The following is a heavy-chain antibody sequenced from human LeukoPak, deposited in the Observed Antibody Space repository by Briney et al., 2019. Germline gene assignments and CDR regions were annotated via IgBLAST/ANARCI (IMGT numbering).Heavy chain of an antibody. CDR1: GGSISSSRYY. CDR2: IYYSGST. V-gene: IGHV4-39*01. Sequence: PSETLSLTCTVSGGSISSSRYYWGWIRQPPGKGLEWIGSIYYSGSTYYNPSLKSRVTISADTSKNQFSLKLSSVTAADTAVYYCASHTGGNLDALDIWGQGTMVTVSS. CDR3: ASHTGGNLDALDI. J-gene: IGHJ3*02. D-gene: IGHD4-23*01.